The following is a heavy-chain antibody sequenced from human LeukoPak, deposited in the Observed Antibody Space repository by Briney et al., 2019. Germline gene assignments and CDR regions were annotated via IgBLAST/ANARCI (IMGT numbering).Heavy chain of an antibody. V-gene: IGHV3-11*01. CDR3: AREGRGYYGDFDY. CDR1: GFTFSDYD. Sequence: GGTLRLSCAASGFTFSDYDMNWIRQAPGKGLEWLSYIRSDGTTIYDPDPVKGRFFISRDNARNSLYLQMNSLRAEDTAVYYCAREGRGYYGDFDYWGQGTLVTVSS. D-gene: IGHD3-22*01. J-gene: IGHJ4*02. CDR2: IRSDGTTI.